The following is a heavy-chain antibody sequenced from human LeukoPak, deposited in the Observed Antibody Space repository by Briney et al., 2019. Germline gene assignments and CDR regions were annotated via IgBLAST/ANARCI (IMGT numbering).Heavy chain of an antibody. Sequence: VASVKVSCKASGYTFTRWNFSWVRQAPGQGLEWMGWISTYNGDTKYAQKFQGRVTMTTDTSTSTTCMELRSLTSDDTAVYYCARDSDWVFDLWGRGTVVTVSS. J-gene: IGHJ2*01. CDR3: ARDSDWVFDL. D-gene: IGHD3-9*01. CDR2: ISTYNGDT. CDR1: GYTFTRWN. V-gene: IGHV1-18*01.